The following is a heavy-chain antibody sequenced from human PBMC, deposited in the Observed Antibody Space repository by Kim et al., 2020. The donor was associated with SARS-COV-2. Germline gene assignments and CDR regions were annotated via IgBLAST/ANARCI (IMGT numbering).Heavy chain of an antibody. CDR1: GGSISSGGYY. Sequence: SETLSLTCTVSGGSISSGGYYWSWIRQHPGKGLEWIGYIYYSGSTYYNPSLKSRVTISVDTSKNQFSLKLSSVTAADTAGYYCARGGYCSSTSCYAGPYYYYCMDVWVRGTTVTVSS. CDR2: IYYSGST. D-gene: IGHD2-2*01. CDR3: ARGGYCSSTSCYAGPYYYYCMDV. J-gene: IGHJ6*02. V-gene: IGHV4-31*03.